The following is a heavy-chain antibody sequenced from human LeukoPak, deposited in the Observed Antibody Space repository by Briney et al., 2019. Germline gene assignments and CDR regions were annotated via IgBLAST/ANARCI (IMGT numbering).Heavy chain of an antibody. V-gene: IGHV4-4*07. CDR2: IYTSGST. D-gene: IGHD3-3*01. Sequence: PSETLSLTCTVSGGSINSYYWSWIRQPAGKGLEWIGRIYTSGSTNYNPSLKSRVTMSVDTPKNQFSLKLSSVTAADTAVYYCARASTIGYYYYMDVWGKGTTVTVSS. CDR1: GGSINSYY. CDR3: ARASTIGYYYYMDV. J-gene: IGHJ6*03.